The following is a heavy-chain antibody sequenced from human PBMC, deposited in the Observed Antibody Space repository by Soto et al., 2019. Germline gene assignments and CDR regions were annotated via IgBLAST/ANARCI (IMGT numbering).Heavy chain of an antibody. D-gene: IGHD3-16*01. CDR2: INVGNGNT. CDR3: AREGAHYAPFDL. CDR1: GYTFTDYA. J-gene: IGHJ4*02. V-gene: IGHV1-3*01. Sequence: QARLVQSGAEAKQPGASVKVSCKASGYTFTDYALHWVRQAPGQGLEWMGWINVGNGNTGYSRKFQGRVTNDSDMSATTAYIEVRSLTSEDTSIYYCAREGAHYAPFDLWGQGTLVTVSS.